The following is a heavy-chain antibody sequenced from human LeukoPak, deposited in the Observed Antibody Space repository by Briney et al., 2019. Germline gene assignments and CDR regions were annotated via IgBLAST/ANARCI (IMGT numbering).Heavy chain of an antibody. D-gene: IGHD3-22*01. CDR3: AKVRYDSSGYQSPYFDY. V-gene: IGHV3-23*01. CDR1: GFTFSSYA. Sequence: GGSLRLSCAASGFTFSSYAMSWVRQAPGKGLEWVSVISGSGGSTYYADSVKGRFTISRDNSKNTLYLQMNSLRAEDTAVYYCAKVRYDSSGYQSPYFDYWGQGILVTVSS. J-gene: IGHJ4*02. CDR2: ISGSGGST.